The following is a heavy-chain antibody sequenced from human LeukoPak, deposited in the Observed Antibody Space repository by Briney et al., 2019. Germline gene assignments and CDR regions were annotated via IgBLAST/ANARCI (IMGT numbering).Heavy chain of an antibody. J-gene: IGHJ4*02. D-gene: IGHD3-22*01. V-gene: IGHV5-51*01. CDR2: IYPGDSDT. Sequence: GESLQISCKGSGYSFTSYWIGWVRPMPGKGLEWMGIIYPGDSDTRYNASFQGQVTISADKSISTAYLQWSSLKASDTAMYYCARLMNYYDSSGYSPSAVDYWGQGTLVTVSS. CDR3: ARLMNYYDSSGYSPSAVDY. CDR1: GYSFTSYW.